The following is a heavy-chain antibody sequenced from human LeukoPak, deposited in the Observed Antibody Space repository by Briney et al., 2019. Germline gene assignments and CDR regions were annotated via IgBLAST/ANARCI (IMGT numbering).Heavy chain of an antibody. CDR2: ISSSGSTI. J-gene: IGHJ4*02. Sequence: GGSLRLSCAASRFTFNNYEMNWVRQAPGKGLEWVSYISSSGSTIYYADSVKGRFTISRDNAKNSLYLQMNSLRAEGTAVYYCARDGDYHTEEFDYWGQGTLVTVSS. CDR3: ARDGDYHTEEFDY. V-gene: IGHV3-48*03. D-gene: IGHD4-17*01. CDR1: RFTFNNYE.